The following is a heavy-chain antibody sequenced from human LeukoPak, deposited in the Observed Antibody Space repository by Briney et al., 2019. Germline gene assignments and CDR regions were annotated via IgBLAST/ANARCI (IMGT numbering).Heavy chain of an antibody. V-gene: IGHV3-30-3*01. CDR1: GFXFSSYA. CDR2: MSYDGSNK. Sequence: GGSLRLSCAASGFXFSSYAMHWVRQAPGKGLEWVAVMSYDGSNKYYADSVKGRFTISRDNSKNTLYLQMNSLRAEDTAVYYCARDVANLDVAGTSLDYWGQGTLVTVSS. J-gene: IGHJ4*02. D-gene: IGHD6-19*01. CDR3: ARDVANLDVAGTSLDY.